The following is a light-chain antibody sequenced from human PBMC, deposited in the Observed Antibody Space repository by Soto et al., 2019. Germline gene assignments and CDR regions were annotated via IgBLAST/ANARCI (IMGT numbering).Light chain of an antibody. CDR2: EVN. Sequence: QSALTQPASVSGSPAQSITISGTGTSSDVGGYNYVSWYQQHPGKAPKLLIFEVNNRPSGVSNRFSGSKSGNTASLTISGLQAEEEADYYCSSYTGSSTLEVFGGGTKLTVL. J-gene: IGLJ2*01. CDR1: SSDVGGYNY. V-gene: IGLV2-14*01. CDR3: SSYTGSSTLEV.